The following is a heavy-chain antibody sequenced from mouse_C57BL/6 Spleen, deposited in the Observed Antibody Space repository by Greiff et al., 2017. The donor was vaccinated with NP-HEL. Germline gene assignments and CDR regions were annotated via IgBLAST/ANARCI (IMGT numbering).Heavy chain of an antibody. CDR1: GYTFTDYN. D-gene: IGHD6-1*01. V-gene: IGHV1-22*01. J-gene: IGHJ2*01. CDR2: INPNNGGT. CDR3: ARVEDLNSVFDY. Sequence: VQLQQSGPELVKPGASVKMSCKASGYTFTDYNMHWVKQSHGKSLEWIGYINPNNGGTSYNQKFKGKATLTVNKSSSTAYMELRSLTSEDSAVYYCARVEDLNSVFDYWGQGTTLTVSS.